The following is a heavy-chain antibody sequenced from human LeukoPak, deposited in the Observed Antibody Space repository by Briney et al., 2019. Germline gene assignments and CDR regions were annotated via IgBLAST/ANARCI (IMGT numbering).Heavy chain of an antibody. V-gene: IGHV4-61*02. D-gene: IGHD1-1*01. Sequence: SQTLSLTCTVSGGSISSGSYYWSWIRQPAGKGLEWIGGINYSGRTFYSSSLKSRATISVDTFRNQFSLKVTSVTAADTAVYSCARLSTSDTDGNYFDFWGQGTLVTVSS. CDR1: GGSISSGSYY. J-gene: IGHJ4*02. CDR2: INYSGRT. CDR3: ARLSTSDTDGNYFDF.